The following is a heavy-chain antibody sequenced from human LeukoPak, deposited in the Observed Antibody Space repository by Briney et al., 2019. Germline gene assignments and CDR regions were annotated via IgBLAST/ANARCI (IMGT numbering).Heavy chain of an antibody. CDR3: AKDYDSSGYYGRFDY. D-gene: IGHD3-22*01. CDR1: GFTFDDYA. J-gene: IGHJ4*02. Sequence: GGSLSLSCAASGFTFDDYAMHWVRQAPGKGLEWVSGISWNSGGIGYADSVKGRFTISRDNAKNSLYLQMNSLRAEDTALYYCAKDYDSSGYYGRFDYWGQGTLVTVSS. V-gene: IGHV3-9*01. CDR2: ISWNSGGI.